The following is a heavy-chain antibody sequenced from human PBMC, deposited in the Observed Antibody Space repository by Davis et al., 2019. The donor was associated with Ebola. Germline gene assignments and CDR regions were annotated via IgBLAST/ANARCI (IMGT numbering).Heavy chain of an antibody. J-gene: IGHJ6*02. CDR3: VKDQGYCTNGVCYGDMDV. CDR2: ISSSSSYT. V-gene: IGHV3-21*05. D-gene: IGHD2-8*01. Sequence: GESLKISCAASGFTFSSYSMNWVRQAPGKGLEWVSYISSSSSYTNYAASVKGRFTISRDNAKNTLYLQMNSLRAEDTAVYYCVKDQGYCTNGVCYGDMDVWGQGTTVTVSS. CDR1: GFTFSSYS.